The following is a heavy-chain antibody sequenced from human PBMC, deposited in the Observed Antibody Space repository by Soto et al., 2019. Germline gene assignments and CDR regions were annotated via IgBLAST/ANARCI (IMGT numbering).Heavy chain of an antibody. D-gene: IGHD3-22*01. CDR3: AREAEYYDSSGYYYGKGFDY. J-gene: IGHJ4*02. V-gene: IGHV3-23*01. Sequence: GGSLRLSCAASGFTFSSSAMSWVRQAPGKGLQWVSAITASGEGTYYADSVKGRFTISRDNAKNSLYLQMNSLRDEDTAVYYCAREAEYYDSSGYYYGKGFDYWGQGTLVTVSS. CDR1: GFTFSSSA. CDR2: ITASGEGT.